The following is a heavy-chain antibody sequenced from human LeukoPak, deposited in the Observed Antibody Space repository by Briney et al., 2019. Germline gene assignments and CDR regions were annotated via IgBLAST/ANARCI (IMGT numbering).Heavy chain of an antibody. J-gene: IGHJ4*02. CDR3: ASEAVAGKLDY. CDR1: GGTFSSYA. Sequence: GASVKVSCKASGGTFSSYAISWVRQAPGQELEWMGGIIPIFGTANYAQKFQGRVTITAGESTSTAYMELSSLRSEDTAVYYCASEAVAGKLDYWGQGTLVTVSS. CDR2: IIPIFGTA. D-gene: IGHD6-19*01. V-gene: IGHV1-69*13.